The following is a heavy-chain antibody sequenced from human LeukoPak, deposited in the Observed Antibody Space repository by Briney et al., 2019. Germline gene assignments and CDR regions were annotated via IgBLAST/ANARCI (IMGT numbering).Heavy chain of an antibody. CDR2: IRYDGSNQ. J-gene: IGHJ6*03. CDR1: GFTFSNYV. D-gene: IGHD2-2*01. CDR3: AKPLPAAAPGYHYYMDV. Sequence: GGSLRLSCAASGFTFSNYVMQWVRQAPGKGLEWVAFIRYDGSNQYYADSVKGRFTISRDNSKSTLYLQMNSLRTEDTAVYYCAKPLPAAAPGYHYYMDVWGKGTTVTVSS. V-gene: IGHV3-30*02.